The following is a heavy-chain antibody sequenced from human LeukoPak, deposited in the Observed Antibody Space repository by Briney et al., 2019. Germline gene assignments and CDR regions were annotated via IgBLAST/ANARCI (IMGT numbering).Heavy chain of an antibody. CDR1: GGSISSSDYY. CDR2: IYYSGST. Sequence: PSETLSLTCTVSGGSISSSDYYWSWIRQHPGKGLEWIGYIYYSGSTYYSPSLKSRVTISVDTSKNQFSLKLSSVTAADTAVYYCASGSLFTGYSSGWYRPQPFQHWGQGTLVTVSS. CDR3: ASGSLFTGYSSGWYRPQPFQH. D-gene: IGHD6-19*01. V-gene: IGHV4-31*03. J-gene: IGHJ1*01.